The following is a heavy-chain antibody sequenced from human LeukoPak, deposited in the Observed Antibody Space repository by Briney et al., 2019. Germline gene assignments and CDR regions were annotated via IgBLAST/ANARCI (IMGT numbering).Heavy chain of an antibody. Sequence: GGSLRLSCGASGFTFGDYGMTWVRQRPGRGLEYVAEINWNGDNPVYENSLRGRFTISRNNAKNSVFLQMNSLRVEDTAFYYCARRSLSGATTGYYYDSWGQGTLVAVSS. J-gene: IGHJ5*01. CDR1: GFTFGDYG. D-gene: IGHD1-26*01. V-gene: IGHV3-20*04. CDR2: INWNGDNP. CDR3: ARRSLSGATTGYYYDS.